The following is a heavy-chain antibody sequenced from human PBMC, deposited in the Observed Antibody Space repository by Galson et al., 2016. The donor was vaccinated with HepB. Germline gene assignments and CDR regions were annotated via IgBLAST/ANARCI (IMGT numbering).Heavy chain of an antibody. D-gene: IGHD5-18*01. Sequence: TLSLTCTVSGGSISSGGYYWSWIRQHPGKGLEWIGYICHLGNTYFNPSLKSRVIMAVDASKNQFSLKLSSVTAADTAVYYCARGGRKGLWGYYFDYWGQGTLVPVSS. V-gene: IGHV4-31*03. CDR1: GGSISSGGYY. CDR3: ARGGRKGLWGYYFDY. J-gene: IGHJ4*02. CDR2: ICHLGNT.